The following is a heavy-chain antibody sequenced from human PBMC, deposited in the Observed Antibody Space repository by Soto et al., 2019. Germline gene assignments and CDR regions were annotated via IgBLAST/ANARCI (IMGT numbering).Heavy chain of an antibody. CDR3: AMGLGGCFINQLLNAFAI. D-gene: IGHD2-2*01. J-gene: IGHJ3*02. CDR1: GGSISSYY. Sequence: QVQLQDSGPGLVKPSETLSLTCTVSGGSISSYYWSWIRQPPGKGLEWIGDIDDSGSTNYNPSLTTRVTVSEDTSKHQFSLKLSAVTAADSAVSYCAMGLGGCFINQLLNAFAIWGQGTMVTVSS. V-gene: IGHV4-59*12. CDR2: IDDSGST.